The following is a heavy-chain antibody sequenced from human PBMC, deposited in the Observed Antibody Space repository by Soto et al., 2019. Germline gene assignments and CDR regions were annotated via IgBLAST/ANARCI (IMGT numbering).Heavy chain of an antibody. V-gene: IGHV1-18*01. CDR1: GYTFTSYG. Sequence: QVQLVQSGAEVKKPGASVKVSCKASGYTFTSYGISWVRQAPGQGLEWMGWISAYNGNKKYAQKLQGRVTMTTDTSTSTASLALTSLRSVATAVHFCARNPGQQLFDYSTQGTLVTVSS. J-gene: IGHJ4*02. D-gene: IGHD6-13*01. CDR2: ISAYNGNK. CDR3: ARNPGQQLFDY.